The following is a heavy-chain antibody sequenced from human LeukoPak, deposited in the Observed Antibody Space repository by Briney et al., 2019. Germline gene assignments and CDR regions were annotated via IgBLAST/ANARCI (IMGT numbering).Heavy chain of an antibody. V-gene: IGHV1-69*04. J-gene: IGHJ5*01. CDR3: ARVEVGNWFDP. D-gene: IGHD2-15*01. CDR1: GGTFSSYA. CDR2: IIPILGIA. Sequence: SVKVSCKASGGTFSSYAISWVRQAPGQGLEWMGRIIPILGIANYAQKFQGRVTITADKSTSTAYMELSSLRSEDTAVYYCARVEVGNWFDPWGQGTLVTVSS.